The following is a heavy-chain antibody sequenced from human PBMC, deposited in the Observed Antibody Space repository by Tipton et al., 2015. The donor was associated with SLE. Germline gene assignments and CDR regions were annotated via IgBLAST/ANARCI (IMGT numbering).Heavy chain of an antibody. V-gene: IGHV4-59*07. Sequence: TLSLTCTVSGGSISSYYWSWIRQPPGKGLEWIGYIYYSGSTNYNPSLKSRVTISVDTSKNQFSLKLSSVTAADTAVYYCASGLSSIGPFDYWGQGTLVTVSS. CDR3: ASGLSSIGPFDY. CDR1: GGSISSYY. CDR2: IYYSGST. J-gene: IGHJ4*02. D-gene: IGHD6-6*01.